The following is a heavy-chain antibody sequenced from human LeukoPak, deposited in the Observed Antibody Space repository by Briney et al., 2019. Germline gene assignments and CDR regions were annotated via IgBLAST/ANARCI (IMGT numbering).Heavy chain of an antibody. V-gene: IGHV3-23*01. CDR2: ISGSGGST. Sequence: GGSLRLSCAASGFTFSSYAMSWVRQAPGKGLEWVSAISGSGGSTYYADSVKGRFTISRDNSKNTLYLQMNSLRAEDTAVYYCAKNRPSYLYYYYYYMDVWGKGTTVTVSS. CDR3: AKNRPSYLYYYYYYMDV. CDR1: GFTFSSYA. J-gene: IGHJ6*03. D-gene: IGHD1-26*01.